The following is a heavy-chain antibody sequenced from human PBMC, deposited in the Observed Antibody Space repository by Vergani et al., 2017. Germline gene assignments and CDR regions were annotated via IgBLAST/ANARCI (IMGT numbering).Heavy chain of an antibody. D-gene: IGHD3-10*01. J-gene: IGHJ6*03. CDR3: AKAGSVTSGSLQYNFYMDV. V-gene: IGHV3-30*18. Sequence: QVQLAESGGGRVQPGRSLRLSCAASGFSFSSHAIHWVRQAPGKGLEWVAVISNDGSKKYYADSVKGRFTISRDNSKNTLDLQMNSLRTQDTAVYYCAKAGSVTSGSLQYNFYMDVWGKGTTVNVS. CDR1: GFSFSSHA. CDR2: ISNDGSKK.